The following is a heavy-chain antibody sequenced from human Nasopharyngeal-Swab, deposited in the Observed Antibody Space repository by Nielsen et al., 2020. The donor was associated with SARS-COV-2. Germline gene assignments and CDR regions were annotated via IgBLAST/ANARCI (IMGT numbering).Heavy chain of an antibody. J-gene: IGHJ4*02. D-gene: IGHD1-26*01. CDR1: GFTFSSYG. Sequence: GGSLRLSCAASGFTFSSYGMHWVRQAPGKGLEWVTLISYDGSNKYYADSVKGRFTISRDNSKNTLYLQMSSLRAEDTAVYYCAKDRSNYDYFDYWGQGTLVTVSS. CDR2: ISYDGSNK. CDR3: AKDRSNYDYFDY. V-gene: IGHV3-30*18.